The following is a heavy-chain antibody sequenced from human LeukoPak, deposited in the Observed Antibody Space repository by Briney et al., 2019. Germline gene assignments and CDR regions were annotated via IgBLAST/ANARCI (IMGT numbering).Heavy chain of an antibody. Sequence: PSETLSLTCAVYGGSFSGYYWSWIRQPPGKGLEWIGEINHSGSTNYNPSLKSRVTISVDTSKNQFSLKLSSVTAADTAVYYCARVAVHGFDYWGQGTLVTVSS. CDR3: ARVAVHGFDY. CDR2: INHSGST. V-gene: IGHV4-34*01. D-gene: IGHD1-1*01. J-gene: IGHJ4*02. CDR1: GGSFSGYY.